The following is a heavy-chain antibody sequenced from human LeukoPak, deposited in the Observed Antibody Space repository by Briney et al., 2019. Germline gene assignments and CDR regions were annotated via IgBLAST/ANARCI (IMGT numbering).Heavy chain of an antibody. CDR3: ARWGRWPTSDDSSGHTSSYGMDV. Sequence: SVKVSCKASGGTFSSYAISWVRQAPGQGLEWMGGIIPIFGTANYAQKFQGRVTITADESTSTAYMELSSLRSEDTAVYYCARWGRWPTSDDSSGHTSSYGMDVWGQGTTVTVSS. V-gene: IGHV1-69*13. J-gene: IGHJ6*02. CDR2: IIPIFGTA. CDR1: GGTFSSYA. D-gene: IGHD3-22*01.